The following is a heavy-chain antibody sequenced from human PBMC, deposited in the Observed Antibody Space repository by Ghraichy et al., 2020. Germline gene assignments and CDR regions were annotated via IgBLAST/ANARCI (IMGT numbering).Heavy chain of an antibody. CDR3: ARDDFLEWPRTYDY. CDR1: GYTFTGYY. D-gene: IGHD3-3*01. CDR2: INPNSGGT. Sequence: ASVKVSCKASGYTFTGYYMHWVRQAPGQGLEWMGWINPNSGGTNYAQKFQGRVTMTRDTSISTAYMELSRLRSDDTAVYYCARDDFLEWPRTYDYWGQGTLSPSPQ. J-gene: IGHJ4*02. V-gene: IGHV1-2*02.